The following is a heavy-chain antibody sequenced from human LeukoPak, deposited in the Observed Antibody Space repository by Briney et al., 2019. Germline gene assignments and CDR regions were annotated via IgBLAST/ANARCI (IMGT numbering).Heavy chain of an antibody. D-gene: IGHD6-19*01. Sequence: SETLSLTCTVSGGSVSKNTYHWGWVRQPPGRGLEWIAYIYYIGSTNYNPSLKSRATISIDTSKNQFSLTLSSVTAADTAVYYCARFRNSGWYYFDSWGQGMPVSVSS. CDR3: ARFRNSGWYYFDS. V-gene: IGHV4-61*05. J-gene: IGHJ4*02. CDR1: GGSVSKNTYH. CDR2: IYYIGST.